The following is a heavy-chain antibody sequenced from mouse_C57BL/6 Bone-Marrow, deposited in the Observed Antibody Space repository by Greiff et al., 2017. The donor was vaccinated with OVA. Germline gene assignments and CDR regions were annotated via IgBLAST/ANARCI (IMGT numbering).Heavy chain of an antibody. D-gene: IGHD3-2*02. CDR3: ARGGTAQAPYYAMDY. V-gene: IGHV1-52*01. J-gene: IGHJ4*01. Sequence: QVQLQQPGAELVRPGSSVKLSCKASGYTFTSYWMPWVKQRPIQGLEWIGNIDPSDSETHYNQKFKDKATLTVDKSSSTAYMQLSSLTSEDSAVYYCARGGTAQAPYYAMDYWGQGTSVTVSS. CDR2: IDPSDSET. CDR1: GYTFTSYW.